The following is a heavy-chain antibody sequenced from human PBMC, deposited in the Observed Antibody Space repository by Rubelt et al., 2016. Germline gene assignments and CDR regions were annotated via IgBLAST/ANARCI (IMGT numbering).Heavy chain of an antibody. CDR2: IYYSGST. CDR3: AVKQQLVYGGAFDI. J-gene: IGHJ3*02. Sequence: QLQLQESGPGLVKPSETLSLTCTVSGGSISSSSYYWGWIRQPPGKGLEWIGSIYYSGSTYYNPSPKSRVTISVDTSKNQFSLKLSSVTAADTAVYYCAVKQQLVYGGAFDIWGQGTMVTVSS. V-gene: IGHV4-39*01. CDR1: GGSISSSSYY. D-gene: IGHD6-13*01.